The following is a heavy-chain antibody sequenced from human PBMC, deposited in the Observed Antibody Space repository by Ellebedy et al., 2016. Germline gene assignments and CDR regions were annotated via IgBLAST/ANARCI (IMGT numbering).Heavy chain of an antibody. CDR1: GFSFSSYW. D-gene: IGHD5-12*01. V-gene: IGHV3-7*03. Sequence: GGSLRLXCEASGFSFSSYWMSWVRQAPGKGLEWVANIKEDGSEKDYVDAVKGRFTVSRDNAKTLLFLQMNSLRAEDTAMYYCARLPWHGVAVATLDSWGQGTLVTVSS. CDR2: IKEDGSEK. J-gene: IGHJ4*02. CDR3: ARLPWHGVAVATLDS.